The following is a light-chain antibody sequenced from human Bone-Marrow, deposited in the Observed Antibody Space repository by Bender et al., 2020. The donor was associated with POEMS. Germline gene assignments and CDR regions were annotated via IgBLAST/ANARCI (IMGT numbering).Light chain of an antibody. V-gene: IGLV1-44*01. Sequence: QSVLTQPPSASGTPGQRVTISCSGSSSNIGSNYVYWYQQLPGTAPKLLIYNSDQRPSGVPDRFSGSRSGTSASLAISGLQSEDEADYYCAVWDDSLNGWVFGGGTKLTVL. CDR2: NSD. CDR3: AVWDDSLNGWV. CDR1: SSNIGSNY. J-gene: IGLJ3*02.